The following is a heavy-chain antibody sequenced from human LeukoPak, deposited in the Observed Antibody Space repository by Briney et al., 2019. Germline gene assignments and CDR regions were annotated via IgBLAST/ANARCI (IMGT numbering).Heavy chain of an antibody. Sequence: ASVKVSCKASGYTFTSYGISWVRQAPGQGLEWMGWISAYNGNTNYAQKLQGRVTMTTDTSTSTAYMELRSLRSDDTAVYYCARDMGVAYGDSEFYYYYYMDVWGKGTTVTVSS. V-gene: IGHV1-18*01. CDR1: GYTFTSYG. CDR3: ARDMGVAYGDSEFYYYYYMDV. D-gene: IGHD4-17*01. J-gene: IGHJ6*03. CDR2: ISAYNGNT.